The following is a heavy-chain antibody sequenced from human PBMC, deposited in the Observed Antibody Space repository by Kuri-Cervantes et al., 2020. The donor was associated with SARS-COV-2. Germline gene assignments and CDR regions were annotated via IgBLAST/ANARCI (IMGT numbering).Heavy chain of an antibody. J-gene: IGHJ4*02. V-gene: IGHV1-24*01. D-gene: IGHD6-19*01. CDR3: ARDLAGAATTGHYFDY. CDR2: FDPEDGET. Sequence: ASVKVSCKVSGYTLTELSMHWVRQAPGKGLEWMGGFDPEDGETIYAQKFQGRVTMTEDTSTDTAYMELSSLRSDDTAVYYCARDLAGAATTGHYFDYWGQGTLVTVSS. CDR1: GYTLTELS.